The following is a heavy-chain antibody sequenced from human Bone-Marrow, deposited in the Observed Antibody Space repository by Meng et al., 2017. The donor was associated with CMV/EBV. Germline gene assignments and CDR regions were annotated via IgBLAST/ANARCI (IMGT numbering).Heavy chain of an antibody. CDR3: AKPTYCGGDCYWALFDY. Sequence: GGPLRLSCAASGFTFSSYAMSWVRQAPGKGLEWVSAISGSGGSTYYADSVKGRFTISRDNSKNTLYLQMNSLRAEDTAVYYCAKPTYCGGDCYWALFDYWGQGTLVTVSS. CDR2: ISGSGGST. CDR1: GFTFSSYA. J-gene: IGHJ4*02. D-gene: IGHD2-21*01. V-gene: IGHV3-23*01.